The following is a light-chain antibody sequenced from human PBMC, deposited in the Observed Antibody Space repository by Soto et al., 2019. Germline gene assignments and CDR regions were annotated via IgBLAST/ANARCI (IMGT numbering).Light chain of an antibody. CDR2: AAS. CDR3: HQSYHTPQA. V-gene: IGKV1-39*01. CDR1: QDITNY. J-gene: IGKJ2*01. Sequence: DTQMTQSPSSLSASVGDSVTIACRASQDITNYLNWYQQKPGKAPKLLIYAASTLQSGVPSRFSGAGSGTDFTLTISRLQPEDFATYDCHQSYHTPQAFGQGTKREI.